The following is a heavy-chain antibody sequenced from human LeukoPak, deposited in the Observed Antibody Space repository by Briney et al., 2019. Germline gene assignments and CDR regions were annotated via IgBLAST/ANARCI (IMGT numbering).Heavy chain of an antibody. CDR2: IYMGGNT. J-gene: IGHJ4*02. Sequence: PGGSLRLSCAASGFTVSSHDMSWVRQAPGKGLEWVSVIYMGGNTFYADSVKGRFTISRHTSKNTLYLQMNSVRAEDTAVYYCARVGDEVAYTRGYLDYWGQGTLVTASS. D-gene: IGHD3-16*01. CDR3: ARVGDEVAYTRGYLDY. CDR1: GFTVSSHD. V-gene: IGHV3-53*04.